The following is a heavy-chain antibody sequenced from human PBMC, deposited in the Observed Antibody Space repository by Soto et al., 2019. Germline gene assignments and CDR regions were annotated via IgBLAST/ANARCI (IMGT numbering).Heavy chain of an antibody. D-gene: IGHD6-19*01. J-gene: IGHJ6*02. V-gene: IGHV4-61*01. CDR1: GGSVSSGSYY. Sequence: QVQLQESGPGLVKPSETLSLTCTVSGGSVSSGSYYWSWIRQPPGKGLEWIGYIYYSGSTNYNPSLKSRVTISVDTSKNQFSLKLSSVSAADMAVYYCARGIEGWYQGSYYYGMDVWGQGTTVTVSS. CDR2: IYYSGST. CDR3: ARGIEGWYQGSYYYGMDV.